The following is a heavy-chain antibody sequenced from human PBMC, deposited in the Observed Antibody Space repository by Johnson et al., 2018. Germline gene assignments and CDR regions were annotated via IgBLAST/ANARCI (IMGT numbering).Heavy chain of an antibody. Sequence: EVQLVECGGRLVQPGGSLRLSCAASGFSVSGDYMNWVRQAPGTGLEWVSAIYSAGSTHYVDSVKGRFTVSRDISKNTLYLQMSSLRVEDTAVYFCARTTRGAFDIWGQGTMVTVSS. J-gene: IGHJ3*02. CDR3: ARTTRGAFDI. CDR1: GFSVSGDY. CDR2: IYSAGST. V-gene: IGHV3-66*02. D-gene: IGHD4-17*01.